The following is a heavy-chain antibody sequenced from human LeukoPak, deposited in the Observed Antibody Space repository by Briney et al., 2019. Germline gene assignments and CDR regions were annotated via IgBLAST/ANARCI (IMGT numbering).Heavy chain of an antibody. J-gene: IGHJ4*02. V-gene: IGHV3-23*01. CDR3: AKSARFDWYIDY. CDR2: ISGSGGST. D-gene: IGHD3-9*01. CDR1: GFTFSSYA. Sequence: GGSLRLSCAASGFTFSSYAMSWVRQAPGKGLEWVSSISGSGGSTYYADSVKGRFTISRDNSKNTLYLQMNNLRAEDTAVYYCAKSARFDWYIDYWGQGTLVTVSS.